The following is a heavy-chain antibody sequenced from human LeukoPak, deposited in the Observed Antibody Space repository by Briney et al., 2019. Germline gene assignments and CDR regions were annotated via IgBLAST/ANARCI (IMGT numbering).Heavy chain of an antibody. J-gene: IGHJ3*02. D-gene: IGHD1-26*01. CDR2: ISFDGSNK. CDR3: AKSIVGATGDAFDI. Sequence: PGGSLRLSCAASGVTFSNYGMYWGRQAPGKGLEWVSVISFDGSNKYYADSVKGGFTISRDNSKNTLYLQMNSLRAEDTAVYYCAKSIVGATGDAFDIWGQGTMVTVSS. V-gene: IGHV3-30*18. CDR1: GVTFSNYG.